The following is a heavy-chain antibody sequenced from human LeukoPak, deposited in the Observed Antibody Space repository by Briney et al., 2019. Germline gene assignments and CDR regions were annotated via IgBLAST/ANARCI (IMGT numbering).Heavy chain of an antibody. CDR1: GGTFSSYA. CDR3: ARDLVYDILTGYYPKGHYFDY. J-gene: IGHJ4*02. CDR2: IIPIFGTA. V-gene: IGHV1-69*13. Sequence: ASVKVSCKASGGTFSSYAISWVRQAPGQGPEWMGGIIPIFGTANYAQKFQGRVTITADESTSTAYMELSSLRSEDTAVYYCARDLVYDILTGYYPKGHYFDYWGQGTLVTVSS. D-gene: IGHD3-9*01.